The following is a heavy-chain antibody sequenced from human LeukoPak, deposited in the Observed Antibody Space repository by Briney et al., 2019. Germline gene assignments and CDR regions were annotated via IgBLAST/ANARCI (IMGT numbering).Heavy chain of an antibody. CDR3: AKEAFNCSSTSCYGVGWFDP. Sequence: GGSLRLSCAASGFTFDDYGMSWVRQAPGKGLEWVSGINWNGGSTGYADSVKGRFTISRDNAKNSLYLQMNSLRAEDMALYYCAKEAFNCSSTSCYGVGWFDPWGQGTLVTVSS. D-gene: IGHD2-2*01. CDR1: GFTFDDYG. CDR2: INWNGGST. J-gene: IGHJ5*02. V-gene: IGHV3-20*04.